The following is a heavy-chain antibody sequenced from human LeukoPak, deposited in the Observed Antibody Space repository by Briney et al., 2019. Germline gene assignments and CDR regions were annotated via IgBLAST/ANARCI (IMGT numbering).Heavy chain of an antibody. Sequence: VASVKVSCKASGGTFSSYAISWVRQAPGQGLEWMGGIIPIFGTANYAQKFQGRVTITADKSTSTAYMELSSLRSEDTAVYYCARAPGYDYVWGSYRPESRYYYYYYMDVWGKGTTVTVSS. V-gene: IGHV1-69*06. CDR3: ARAPGYDYVWGSYRPESRYYYYYYMDV. D-gene: IGHD3-16*02. J-gene: IGHJ6*03. CDR1: GGTFSSYA. CDR2: IIPIFGTA.